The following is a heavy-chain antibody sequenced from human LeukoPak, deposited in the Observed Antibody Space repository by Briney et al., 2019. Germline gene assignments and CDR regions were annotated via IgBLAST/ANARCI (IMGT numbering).Heavy chain of an antibody. Sequence: GGSLRLSCAASGFTFSSYSMSWVRQAPGKGLEWVSSISSSSSYIYYADSVKGRFTISRDNAKNSLYLQMNSLRAEDTAVYYCARGVEVAVPFDYWGQGTLVTVSS. CDR2: ISSSSSYI. D-gene: IGHD6-19*01. CDR3: ARGVEVAVPFDY. CDR1: GFTFSSYS. V-gene: IGHV3-21*01. J-gene: IGHJ4*02.